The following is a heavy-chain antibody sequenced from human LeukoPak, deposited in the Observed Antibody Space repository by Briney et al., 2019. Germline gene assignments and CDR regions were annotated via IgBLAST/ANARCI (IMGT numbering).Heavy chain of an antibody. CDR2: INPNSGGT. J-gene: IGHJ4*02. V-gene: IGHV1-2*02. D-gene: IGHD3-22*01. CDR3: ARVPYSYDSGIYYTYYLDY. CDR1: GYTFTGYY. Sequence: ASVKVSCKASGYTFTGYYMHWVRQAPGQGLEWMGWINPNSGGTNYAQKFQGRVTMTRDTSISTAYMELSRLRSDDTAVYYCARVPYSYDSGIYYTYYLDYWGQGTLVTVSS.